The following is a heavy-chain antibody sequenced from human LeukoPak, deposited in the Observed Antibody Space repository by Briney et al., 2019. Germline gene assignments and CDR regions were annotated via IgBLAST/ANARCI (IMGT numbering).Heavy chain of an antibody. CDR3: ARAPIRFLEWFDP. CDR2: ISSSSSYI. Sequence: PGRSLRLSCAASGFTFSSYGMHWVRQAPGKGLEWVSSISSSSSYIYYADSVKGRFTISRDNAKNSLYLQMNSLRAEDTAVYYCARAPIRFLEWFDPWGQGTLVTVSS. J-gene: IGHJ5*02. V-gene: IGHV3-21*01. D-gene: IGHD3-3*01. CDR1: GFTFSSYG.